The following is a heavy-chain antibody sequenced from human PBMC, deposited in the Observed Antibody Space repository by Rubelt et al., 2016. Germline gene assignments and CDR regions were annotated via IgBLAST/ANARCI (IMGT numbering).Heavy chain of an antibody. Sequence: QVQLVQSGAEVKKPGASVKVSCKASGYTFTSYYMHWVRQAPGQGLEWMGIINPSGGSTTSAPKCQGDVTITRDTSPCTVYMDLSSLRCEDTAVYYCARVGFYYDSGSYVDWGQGTLVTVSS. D-gene: IGHD3-10*01. J-gene: IGHJ4*01. CDR2: INPSGGST. CDR3: ARVGFYYDSGSYVD. CDR1: GYTFTSYY. V-gene: IGHV1-46*01.